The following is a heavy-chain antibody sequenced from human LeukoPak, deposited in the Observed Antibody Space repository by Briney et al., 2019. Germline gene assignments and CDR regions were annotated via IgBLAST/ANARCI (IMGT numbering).Heavy chain of an antibody. CDR2: IYPRDGST. CDR3: ARDQEGFDY. CDR1: GYTFTNNY. J-gene: IGHJ4*02. Sequence: ASVKVSCKASGYTFTNNYLHWVRQAPGQGLEWMGMIYPRDGSTSYAQNFQGRVTVTRDTSTTTVHMELRGLRSEGTAVYYCARDQEGFDYWGQGTVVTVSS. V-gene: IGHV1-46*01.